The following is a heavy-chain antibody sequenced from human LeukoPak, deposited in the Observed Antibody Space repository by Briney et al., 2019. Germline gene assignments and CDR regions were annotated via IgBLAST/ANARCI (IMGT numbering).Heavy chain of an antibody. V-gene: IGHV4-38-2*02. J-gene: IGHJ4*02. D-gene: IGHD3-22*01. CDR2: IYHSGST. CDR1: GYSISSGYY. Sequence: SETLSLTCTVSGYSISSGYYWGWIRQPPGKGLEWIGSIYHSGSTYYNPSLKSRVTISVDTSKNQFSLKLSSVTAADTAVYYCARDHGVTMIVVVGFDYWGQGTLVSVSS. CDR3: ARDHGVTMIVVVGFDY.